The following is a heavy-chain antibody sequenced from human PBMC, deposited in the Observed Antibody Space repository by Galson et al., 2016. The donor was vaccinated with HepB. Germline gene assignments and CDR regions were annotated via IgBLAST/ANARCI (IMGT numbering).Heavy chain of an antibody. CDR3: ARVMVDYHYWSNKPKHYYSGMDV. V-gene: IGHV3-11*01. CDR2: ISSSGSTI. D-gene: IGHD3-3*01. Sequence: SLRLSCSASGITSSDSYMTWIRQAPGKGLEWLSYISSSGSTIYYADSVKGRFTISRDNAKSSLYLQMNSLRAEDTAVYYCARVMVDYHYWSNKPKHYYSGMDVWGQGTTVTVSS. J-gene: IGHJ6*02. CDR1: GITSSDSY.